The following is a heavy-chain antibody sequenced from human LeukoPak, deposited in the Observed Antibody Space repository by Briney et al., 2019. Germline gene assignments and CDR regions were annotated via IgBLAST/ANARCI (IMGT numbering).Heavy chain of an antibody. D-gene: IGHD2-21*02. CDR2: ISSTSSTI. J-gene: IGHJ4*02. V-gene: IGHV3-48*02. Sequence: PGGSLRLSCAASGFTFSTYSMDWVRQVPGKGLEWVSYISSTSSTIYYADSVKGRFTISRDNAKNSLSLQMNSLRDEDTAVYYCARGGDLPFDYWGQGTLVTVSS. CDR3: ARGGDLPFDY. CDR1: GFTFSTYS.